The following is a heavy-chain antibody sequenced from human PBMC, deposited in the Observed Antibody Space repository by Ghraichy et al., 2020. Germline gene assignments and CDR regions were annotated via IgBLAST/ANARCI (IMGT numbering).Heavy chain of an antibody. CDR2: ISGSGDST. V-gene: IGHV3-23*01. CDR1: GFTFSSYA. D-gene: IGHD5-24*01. J-gene: IGHJ4*02. CDR3: AKDLGDGYNY. Sequence: SCAASGFTFSSYALSWVRQAPGKGLEWVSAISGSGDSTYYADSVRGRFTISRDNSKNTLYLQMNSLRAEDTAVYYCAKDLGDGYNYGGQGTLVTVSS.